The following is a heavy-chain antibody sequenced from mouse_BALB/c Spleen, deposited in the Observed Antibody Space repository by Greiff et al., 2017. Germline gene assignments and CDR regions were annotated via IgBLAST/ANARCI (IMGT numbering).Heavy chain of an antibody. CDR2: ISSGSSTI. V-gene: IGHV5-17*02. CDR3: ARGGYPYYFDY. D-gene: IGHD3-1*01. Sequence: EVKLVESGGGLVQPGGSRKLSCAASGFTFSSFGVHWVRQAPEKGLEWVAYISSGSSTIYYADTVKGRFTISRDNPKNTLFLQMTSLRSEDTAMYYCARGGYPYYFDYWGQGTTLTVSS. CDR1: GFTFSSFG. J-gene: IGHJ2*01.